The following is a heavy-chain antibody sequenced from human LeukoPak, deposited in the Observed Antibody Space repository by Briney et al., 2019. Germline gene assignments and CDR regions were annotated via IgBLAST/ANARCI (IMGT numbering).Heavy chain of an antibody. V-gene: IGHV3-30*18. J-gene: IGHJ6*02. Sequence: GRSLRLSCAASGFTFSSYGMHWVRQAPGKGLEWVAVISYDGSNKYYADSVKGRFTISRDNSKNTLYLQMNSLRAEDTAVYYCAKDLPRGYSYGRAQFSYYYGMDVWGQGTTVTVSS. D-gene: IGHD5-18*01. CDR3: AKDLPRGYSYGRAQFSYYYGMDV. CDR2: ISYDGSNK. CDR1: GFTFSSYG.